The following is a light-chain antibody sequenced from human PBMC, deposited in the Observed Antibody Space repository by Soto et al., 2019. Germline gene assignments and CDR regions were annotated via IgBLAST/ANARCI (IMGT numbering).Light chain of an antibody. CDR1: QSVASSL. Sequence: EVVLTQSPGTLSLSPGERAPLSCRASQSVASSLLAWYQQKPGQAPRLLIYGASSRATGSPDRFSGSGSGTDFTLTISRLDPEDFAVYYCQQYGSSPITFGQGTRLEIK. CDR3: QQYGSSPIT. CDR2: GAS. V-gene: IGKV3-20*01. J-gene: IGKJ5*01.